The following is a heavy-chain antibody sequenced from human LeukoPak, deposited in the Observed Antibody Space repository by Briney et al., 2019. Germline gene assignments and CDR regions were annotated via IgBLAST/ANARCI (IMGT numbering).Heavy chain of an antibody. V-gene: IGHV1-46*01. D-gene: IGHD3-10*01. J-gene: IGHJ3*02. CDR2: INPSGGST. CDR3: ARDSVPSPIDAFDI. CDR1: GYTFTSYY. Sequence: GASVKVSCKASGYTFTSYYIHWVRQAPGQGLEWMGIINPSGGSTNYAQKFQDRVTMTRDTSTSTVYMELSSLRSEDTAVYFCARDSVPSPIDAFDIWGQGTMVTVSS.